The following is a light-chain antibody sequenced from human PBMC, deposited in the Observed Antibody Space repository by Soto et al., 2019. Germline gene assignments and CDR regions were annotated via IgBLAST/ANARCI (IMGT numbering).Light chain of an antibody. CDR2: KGS. Sequence: DIQMTQSPSTLSASVGDRVTSTCRASQSISSWLAWYQQKPGQAPKLLIYKGSTLQSGVPSRSSGSGSGTEFTLAISSLQPDDSATYYCQQYNDNWTFGQGTKVDIK. V-gene: IGKV1-5*03. J-gene: IGKJ1*01. CDR3: QQYNDNWT. CDR1: QSISSW.